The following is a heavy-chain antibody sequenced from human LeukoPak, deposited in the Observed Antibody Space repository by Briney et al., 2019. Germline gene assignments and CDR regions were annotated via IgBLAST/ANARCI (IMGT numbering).Heavy chain of an antibody. J-gene: IGHJ4*02. Sequence: PGGSLRLSCVASGFIFSSYHMSWVRQAPGKGLGCVAHIFPDGHQESCDASVRGRLTVSRDNAKNSVFLQMNSLRVEDTAIYYCARWRWQQSEFDLWGQGALVTVSS. D-gene: IGHD5-24*01. CDR3: ARWRWQQSEFDL. CDR2: IFPDGHQE. V-gene: IGHV3-7*01. CDR1: GFIFSSYH.